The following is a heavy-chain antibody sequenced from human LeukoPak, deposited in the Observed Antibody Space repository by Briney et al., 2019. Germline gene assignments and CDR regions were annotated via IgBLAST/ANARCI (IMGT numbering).Heavy chain of an antibody. V-gene: IGHV3-23*01. D-gene: IGHD3-10*01. Sequence: GGSLRLSCAASGFTFSSYAMSWVRQAPGKGLEWVSAISGSGGSTYYADSVKGRFTISRDNSKNTLYLQMNSLRAEDTAVYYCAKDRSGSGSSRYYYYYYMDVWGKGTTVTISS. CDR3: AKDRSGSGSSRYYYYYYMDV. J-gene: IGHJ6*03. CDR2: ISGSGGST. CDR1: GFTFSSYA.